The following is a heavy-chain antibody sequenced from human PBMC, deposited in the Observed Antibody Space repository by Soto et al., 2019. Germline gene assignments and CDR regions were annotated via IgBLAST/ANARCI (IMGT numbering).Heavy chain of an antibody. V-gene: IGHV3-23*01. J-gene: IGHJ4*02. D-gene: IGHD3-16*02. CDR1: GFTFNIYA. CDR3: AKASTYEYVWGSFRYYFDH. CDR2: ISGSGDRT. Sequence: GGSLRLSCAASGFTFNIYAMSWVRQAPGKGLEWVSGISGSGDRTHYVDSVKGRFTISRDNVKNTLYLQMDSLRAEDTAVYYCAKASTYEYVWGSFRYYFDHWGQGALVTVSS.